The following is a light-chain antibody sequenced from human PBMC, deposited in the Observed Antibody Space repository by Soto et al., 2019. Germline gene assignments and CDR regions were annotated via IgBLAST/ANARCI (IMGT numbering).Light chain of an antibody. CDR3: QQYNTYSWT. CDR1: QSISSW. Sequence: DIQMTQSPSTLSASVGDTVTITCWASQSISSWLAWYQQKPGKAPKLLIYKASSLERGVPSRFSGSGSGTEFTLTISSLQPDDFATYYCQQYNTYSWTFGQGTKVEVK. V-gene: IGKV1-5*03. J-gene: IGKJ1*01. CDR2: KAS.